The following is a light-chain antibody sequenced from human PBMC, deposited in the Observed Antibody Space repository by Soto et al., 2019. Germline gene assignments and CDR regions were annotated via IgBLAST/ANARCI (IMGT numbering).Light chain of an antibody. J-gene: IGKJ4*01. V-gene: IGKV3-11*01. CDR1: QSVSIY. CDR2: DAS. CDR3: QQRHHWPLT. Sequence: EIVLTQSPATLSLSPGERATLSCRASQSVSIYLSWYQQTPGQAPRLLIYDASNRAAGIPARFGGSGSGTDVTLTLSTLEPEDFADYYCQQRHHWPLTFGGGTKVEMK.